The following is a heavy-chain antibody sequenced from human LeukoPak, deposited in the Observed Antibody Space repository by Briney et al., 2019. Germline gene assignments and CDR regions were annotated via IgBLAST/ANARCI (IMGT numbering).Heavy chain of an antibody. CDR3: ARYYYNNNGYSEDAFDI. J-gene: IGHJ3*02. D-gene: IGHD3-22*01. V-gene: IGHV3-7*01. Sequence: PGGSLRLSCAASGFTFSRYWMTWVRQDPGKGLEWVANIREDGSEKNYVDSMKGRFTISRDNANNSLYLHMNTLRAEDTAVYYCARYYYNNNGYSEDAFDISGQGTMVTVSS. CDR1: GFTFSRYW. CDR2: IREDGSEK.